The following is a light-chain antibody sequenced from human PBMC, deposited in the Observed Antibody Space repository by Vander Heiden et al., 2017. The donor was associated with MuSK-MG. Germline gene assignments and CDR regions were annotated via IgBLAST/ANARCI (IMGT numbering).Light chain of an antibody. CDR1: KIGSKS. CDR3: QVWDSSSDHVV. Sequence: SYVLTQPPSVSVAPVKTARITCGGNKIGSKSLHWYQQKPGQAPVLVIYYDSDRPSGIPERFSGSNSGNTATLTISRVEAGDEADYYCQVWDSSSDHVVFGGGTKLTVL. CDR2: YDS. J-gene: IGLJ2*01. V-gene: IGLV3-21*04.